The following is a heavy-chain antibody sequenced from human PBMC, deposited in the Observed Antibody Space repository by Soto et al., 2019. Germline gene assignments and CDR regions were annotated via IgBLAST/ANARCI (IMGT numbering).Heavy chain of an antibody. CDR2: ISAYNGNT. Sequence: ASVKVSCNASGYTFTSYGISWVRQAPGQGLEWMGWISAYNGNTNFAQKFEDRVTMTTATSTNTVFLELRSLKSDDTAIYYCARDRLRGYDSSGFYSWGQGTMVTVSS. V-gene: IGHV1-18*01. D-gene: IGHD3-22*01. CDR3: ARDRLRGYDSSGFYS. CDR1: GYTFTSYG. J-gene: IGHJ4*02.